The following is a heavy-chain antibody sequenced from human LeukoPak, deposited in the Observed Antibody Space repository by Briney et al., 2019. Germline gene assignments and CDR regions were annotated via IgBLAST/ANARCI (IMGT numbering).Heavy chain of an antibody. D-gene: IGHD6-13*01. CDR1: GYTFTSYG. Sequence: GASVKVSCKASGYTFTSYGISWVRQAPGQGLEWMGWISAYNGNTNYAQKLQGRVTMTTDTSTSTAYMELRSLRSDDTAVYYCARSIPYGTTWYGRSDYWGQGTLVTVSS. V-gene: IGHV1-18*01. J-gene: IGHJ4*02. CDR2: ISAYNGNT. CDR3: ARSIPYGTTWYGRSDY.